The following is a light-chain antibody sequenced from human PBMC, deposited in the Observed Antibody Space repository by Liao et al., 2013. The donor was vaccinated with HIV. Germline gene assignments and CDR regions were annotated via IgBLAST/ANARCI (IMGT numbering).Light chain of an antibody. J-gene: IGLJ3*02. CDR2: QGT. CDR3: QAWDSNSWV. CDR1: TLGHKS. Sequence: YELTQPPSVSVSPGQTANITCSGDTLGHKSPSWYQQRPGQPPVLVIYQGTKRPSGIPERFSGSYSGNTATLTISGTQSMDEADYYCQAWDSNSWVFGGGTKLTVL. V-gene: IGLV3-1*01.